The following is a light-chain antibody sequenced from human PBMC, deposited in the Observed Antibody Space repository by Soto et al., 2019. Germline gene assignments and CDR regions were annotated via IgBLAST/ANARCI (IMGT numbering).Light chain of an antibody. CDR2: DAS. Sequence: EILLTQSPATLSLSPGERATLSCRASQSVGSYLVWYQQSPGQAPRLLIYDASSRATGIPARFSGSGSGTDFTLTISSLEPEDFAVYYCQQRSSWPTFGGGIKVEIK. CDR1: QSVGSY. V-gene: IGKV3-11*01. CDR3: QQRSSWPT. J-gene: IGKJ4*01.